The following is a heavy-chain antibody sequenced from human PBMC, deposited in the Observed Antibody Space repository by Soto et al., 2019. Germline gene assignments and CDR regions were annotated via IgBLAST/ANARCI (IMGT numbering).Heavy chain of an antibody. CDR2: IYSSGST. CDR1: VGSMRSYF. Sequence: PSETLSLTCAFSVGSMRSYFWSWIRQPAGKGLEWIGRIYSSGSTSYNPSLKSRVTMSVDTSKNQVSLRLNSMTAADTAVYYCARGLSALDPRGQGNLVRVS. D-gene: IGHD3-16*01. CDR3: ARGLSALDP. V-gene: IGHV4-4*07. J-gene: IGHJ5*02.